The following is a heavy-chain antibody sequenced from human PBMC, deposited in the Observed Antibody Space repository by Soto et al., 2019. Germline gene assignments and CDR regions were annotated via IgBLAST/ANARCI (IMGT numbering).Heavy chain of an antibody. J-gene: IGHJ4*02. V-gene: IGHV3-21*01. CDR1: GFTFSSYS. CDR3: AREVWSYPQGASDY. CDR2: ITSSGNYI. Sequence: EVQLVESGGGLVKPGGSLRLSCAASGFTFSSYSMNWVRQAPGKGLEWVSSITSSGNYIYYADSVKGRFTISKDNAKDSLYLQMNSLRGEDTAVYYCAREVWSYPQGASDYWGQGTLVTVSS. D-gene: IGHD2-21*01.